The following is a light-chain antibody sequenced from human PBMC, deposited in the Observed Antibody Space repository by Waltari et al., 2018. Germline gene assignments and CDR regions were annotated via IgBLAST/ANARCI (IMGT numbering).Light chain of an antibody. CDR2: DVS. CDR1: SRAVGASTF. CDR3: SSYTSSSTLV. Sequence: QSALPQPASLTGSPGPSITIPCTGTSRAVGASTFFSWYQQHPGKTPKLMIYDVSNRPSGVSNRFSGSKSGNTASLTISGLQAEDEADYYCSSYTSSSTLVFGGGTKLTVL. V-gene: IGLV2-14*03. J-gene: IGLJ2*01.